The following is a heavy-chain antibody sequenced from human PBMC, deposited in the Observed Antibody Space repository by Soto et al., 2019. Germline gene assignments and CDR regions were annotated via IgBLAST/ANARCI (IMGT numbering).Heavy chain of an antibody. CDR1: GYTFISYG. CDR2: ISAYNGNT. D-gene: IGHD3-9*01. J-gene: IGHJ4*02. CDR3: ARLLRYFDWLSSFDY. V-gene: IGHV1-18*01. Sequence: GASVKVSCKASGYTFISYGISWVRQAPGQGLEWMGWISAYNGNTNYAQKLQGRVTMTTDTSTSTAYMELRSLRSDDTAVYYCARLLRYFDWLSSFDYWGQGTLVTVSS.